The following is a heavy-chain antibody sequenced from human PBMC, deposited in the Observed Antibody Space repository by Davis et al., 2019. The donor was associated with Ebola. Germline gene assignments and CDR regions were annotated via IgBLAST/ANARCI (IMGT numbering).Heavy chain of an antibody. Sequence: ASVKVSCKASGGTFSSYTISWVRQAPGQGLEWMGWINAGNGNTKYSQKFQGRVTITRDTSASTAYMELSSLRSEETAVYYCAGHSSSRYYYYYGMDVWGQGTTVTVSS. J-gene: IGHJ6*02. D-gene: IGHD6-6*01. CDR1: GGTFSSYT. CDR3: AGHSSSRYYYYYGMDV. V-gene: IGHV1-3*01. CDR2: INAGNGNT.